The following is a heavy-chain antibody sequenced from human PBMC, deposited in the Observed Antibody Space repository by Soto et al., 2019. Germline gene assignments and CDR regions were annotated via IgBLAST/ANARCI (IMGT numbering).Heavy chain of an antibody. D-gene: IGHD3-10*01. J-gene: IGHJ4*02. CDR1: GGSISSSSYY. CDR2: IYYSGST. V-gene: IGHV4-39*01. CDR3: ASQCFGDGDY. Sequence: QLQLQESGPGLVKPSETLSLTCTVSGGSISSSSYYWGWIRQPPGKGLEWIGSIYYSGSTHYNTTLQISFTRDVDTSKNQLSLNLRSVTAADTDVYYYASQCFGDGDYWGQGALGTVSS.